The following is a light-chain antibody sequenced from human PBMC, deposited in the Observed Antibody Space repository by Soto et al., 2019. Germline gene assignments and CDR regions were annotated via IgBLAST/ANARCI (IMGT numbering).Light chain of an antibody. CDR2: DAA. Sequence: ETALTQSPATLSLSPGERAILSCRASQSVGSNLAWYQQKPGLAPRLLIYDAATRPTGIPARFSGSGSGTALPPPTSSLQSADFAVVYCRQYDSRPPFTFGPGTRVDMK. CDR3: RQYDSRPPFT. J-gene: IGKJ3*01. CDR1: QSVGSN. V-gene: IGKV3-15*01.